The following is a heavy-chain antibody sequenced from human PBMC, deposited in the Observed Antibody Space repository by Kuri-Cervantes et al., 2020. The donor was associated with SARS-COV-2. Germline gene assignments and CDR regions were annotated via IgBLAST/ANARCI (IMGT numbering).Heavy chain of an antibody. V-gene: IGHV4-39*01. CDR2: IYYSGST. D-gene: IGHD3-22*01. Sequence: SETLSLTGTVSGGSISSSSYYWGWIRQPPGKGLEWIGSIYYSGSTYYNPSLKSRVTISVDTSKNQFSLKLSSVTAADTAVYYCARSRAMIVAQADAFDIWGQGTMVTVSS. J-gene: IGHJ3*02. CDR1: GGSISSSSYY. CDR3: ARSRAMIVAQADAFDI.